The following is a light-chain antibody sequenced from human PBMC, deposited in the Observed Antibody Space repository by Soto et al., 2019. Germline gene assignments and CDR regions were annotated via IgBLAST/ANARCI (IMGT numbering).Light chain of an antibody. CDR2: GAA. V-gene: IGKV3-15*01. Sequence: EIVMSQLPATLSVSPGEIATLSFRASRSVSSNLAWYQRKPGQAPSLLIGGAATRATGIPARFSGSGSGTEFTLTIISLQSEDFAVDYCQQYNNLPPLTFGGGTKVEIK. CDR3: QQYNNLPPLT. CDR1: RSVSSN. J-gene: IGKJ4*01.